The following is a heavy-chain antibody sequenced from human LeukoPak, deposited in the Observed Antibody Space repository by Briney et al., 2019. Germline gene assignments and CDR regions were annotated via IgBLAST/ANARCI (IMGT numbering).Heavy chain of an antibody. CDR2: TDPIGGST. CDR1: GYTFTNYY. V-gene: IGHV1-46*01. Sequence: ASVKVSCKASGYTFTNYYIHWVRQAPGQGLEWMGITDPIGGSTNYAQKFQGRVTMTRDTSTSTVYMELSSLRSVDSAVYYCARWTTTYLDYWGQGTLVTVSS. J-gene: IGHJ4*02. D-gene: IGHD4-11*01. CDR3: ARWTTTYLDY.